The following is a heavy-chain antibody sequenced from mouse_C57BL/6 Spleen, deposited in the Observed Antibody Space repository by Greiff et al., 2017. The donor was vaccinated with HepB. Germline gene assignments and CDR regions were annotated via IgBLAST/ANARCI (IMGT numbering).Heavy chain of an antibody. D-gene: IGHD1-1*01. CDR1: GYTFTSYW. J-gene: IGHJ2*01. V-gene: IGHV1-50*01. CDR2: IDPSDSYT. Sequence: QVQLQQSGAELVKPGASVKLSCKASGYTFTSYWMQWVKQRPGQGLEWIGEIDPSDSYTNYNQKFKGKATLTVDTSSSTAYMQLSSLTSEDSAVYYCARSTGSSYDFDYWGQGTTLTVSS. CDR3: ARSTGSSYDFDY.